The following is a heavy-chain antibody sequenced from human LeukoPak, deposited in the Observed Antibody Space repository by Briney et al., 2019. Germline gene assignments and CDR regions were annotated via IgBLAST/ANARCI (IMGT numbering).Heavy chain of an antibody. D-gene: IGHD2-2*01. V-gene: IGHV3-23*01. J-gene: IGHJ4*02. CDR1: GFSLSTYA. CDR2: LSGSGAST. Sequence: GGSLRLSCAASGFSLSTYAMTWVRQAPGKGLEWVSALSGSGASTFYADSVKGRFTISRDNSKNTLYLQMNSLRAEDTAVYYCARGPKVPTPTYYFDYWGQGTLVTVSS. CDR3: ARGPKVPTPTYYFDY.